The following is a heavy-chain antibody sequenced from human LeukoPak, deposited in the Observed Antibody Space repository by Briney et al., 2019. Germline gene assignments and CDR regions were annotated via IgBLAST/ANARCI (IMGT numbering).Heavy chain of an antibody. D-gene: IGHD5-18*01. CDR1: GGSFSGYY. J-gene: IGHJ6*02. CDR2: INHSGST. Sequence: PSETLSLTCAVYGGSFSGYYWSWLRQPPGKGLEWIGEINHSGSTNYNPSLKSRVTISVDTSKNQFSLKLSSVTAADTAVYYCARGRARGYSYGPYYYGMDVWGQGTTVTVSS. V-gene: IGHV4-34*01. CDR3: ARGRARGYSYGPYYYGMDV.